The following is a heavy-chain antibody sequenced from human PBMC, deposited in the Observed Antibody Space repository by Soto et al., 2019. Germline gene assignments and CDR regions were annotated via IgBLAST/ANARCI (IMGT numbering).Heavy chain of an antibody. Sequence: SETLSLTCTVSGGSISSYYWSWIRQPPGKGLERIGYIYYSGSTNYNPSLKSRVTISVDTSKNQFSLKLSSVTAADTAVYYCARDRMYALGPWGQGTLVTVSS. CDR3: ARDRMYALGP. V-gene: IGHV4-59*01. D-gene: IGHD2-8*01. CDR1: GGSISSYY. J-gene: IGHJ5*02. CDR2: IYYSGST.